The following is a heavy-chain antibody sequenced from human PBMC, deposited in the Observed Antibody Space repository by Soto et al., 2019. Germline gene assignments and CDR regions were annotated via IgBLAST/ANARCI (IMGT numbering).Heavy chain of an antibody. J-gene: IGHJ6*02. CDR3: ARATFKGSIDAAYYYYGMDV. Sequence: ASVKVSCKASGGTFSSYAISWVRQAPGQGLEWMGGIIPIFGTANYAQKFQGRVTITADESTSTAYMELSSLRSEDTAVYYCARATFKGSIDAAYYYYGMDVWGQGTTVTVSS. CDR2: IIPIFGTA. D-gene: IGHD2-15*01. CDR1: GGTFSSYA. V-gene: IGHV1-69*13.